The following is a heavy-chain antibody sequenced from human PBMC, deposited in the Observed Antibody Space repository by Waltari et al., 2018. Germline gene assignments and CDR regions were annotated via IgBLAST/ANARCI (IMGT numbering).Heavy chain of an antibody. CDR3: ARYSSSLYYYYGMDV. CDR2: IKHSGST. CDR1: GGSFSGYY. Sequence: QVQLQQWGAGLLKPSETLSLTCAVYGGSFSGYYWSWIRQPPGKGLEWIGEIKHSGSTNDNPALKSRVTISVDTSKNQFSLKLSSVTAADTAVYYCARYSSSLYYYYGMDVWGQGTTVTVSS. J-gene: IGHJ6*02. D-gene: IGHD6-6*01. V-gene: IGHV4-34*01.